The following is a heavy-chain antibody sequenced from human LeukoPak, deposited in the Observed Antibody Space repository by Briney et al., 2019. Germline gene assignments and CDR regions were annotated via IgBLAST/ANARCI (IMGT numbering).Heavy chain of an antibody. J-gene: IGHJ4*02. D-gene: IGHD3-10*01. V-gene: IGHV3-15*01. CDR1: GFTFSNAW. Sequence: GGSLRLSCAASGFTFSNAWMSWVRQAPGKGLEWVGRIKSKTDGGTTDYAAPVKGRFTISRDDSKNTLYLQMNSLETEDTAVYYCTTTRGDYYVDYWGQGTLVTVSS. CDR3: TTTRGDYYVDY. CDR2: IKSKTDGGTT.